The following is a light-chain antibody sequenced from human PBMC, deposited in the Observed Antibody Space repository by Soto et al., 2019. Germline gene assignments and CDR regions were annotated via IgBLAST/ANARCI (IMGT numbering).Light chain of an antibody. J-gene: IGLJ2*01. CDR1: SSNIGAGYD. Sequence: QSVLTQPPSVSGAPGQRVTISCTGSSSNIGAGYDVHWYQQLPGTAPKLLIYGNSNRPSGVPDQFSGSKSGNTASLTISGLQAEDEANYYCCSYAGRATYVFGGGTKLTVL. CDR2: GNS. V-gene: IGLV1-40*01. CDR3: CSYAGRATYV.